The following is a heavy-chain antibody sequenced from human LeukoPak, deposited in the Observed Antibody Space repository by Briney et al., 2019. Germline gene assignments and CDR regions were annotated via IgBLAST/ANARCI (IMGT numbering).Heavy chain of an antibody. V-gene: IGHV4-39*01. CDR2: IYYSGST. Sequence: SETLSLTCTVSGGSISSSSYYWGWIRQPPGQGLEWIGSIYYSGSTYYNPSLKSRVTISVDTSKNQFSLKRSSVTAADTAVYYCASRIPDCSGGSCYSTFWDYWGQGTLVTVSS. J-gene: IGHJ4*02. D-gene: IGHD2-15*01. CDR1: GGSISSSSYY. CDR3: ASRIPDCSGGSCYSTFWDY.